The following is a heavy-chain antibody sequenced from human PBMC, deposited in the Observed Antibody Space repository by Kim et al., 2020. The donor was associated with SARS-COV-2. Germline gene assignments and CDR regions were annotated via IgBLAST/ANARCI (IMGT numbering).Heavy chain of an antibody. D-gene: IGHD6-19*01. CDR3: AKDGSTTVAGTSAFAI. V-gene: IGHV3-9*01. J-gene: IGHJ3*02. CDR2: ICGNSCSI. CDR1: GFTFDDYA. Sequence: GGSLRLSCAASGFTFDDYAMHWVRQAPGKGLEWVSGICGNSCSIGYADSVKGRFTISRDNAKNSLSLQMNSLRAEDTALYYCAKDGSTTVAGTSAFAILGEATMVTLSS.